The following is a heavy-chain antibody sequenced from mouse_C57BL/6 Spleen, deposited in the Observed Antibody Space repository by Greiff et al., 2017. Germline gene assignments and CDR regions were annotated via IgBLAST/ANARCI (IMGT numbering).Heavy chain of an antibody. CDR2: IDPSDSYT. V-gene: IGHV1-50*01. CDR3: ARLDGYPFAD. Sequence: QVQLQQPGAELVKPGASVKLSCKASGYTFTSYWMQWVKQRPGQGLEWIGEIDPSDSYTNYNQKFKGKATLTVDTSSSTAYMQLSSLTSEDSAVYYCARLDGYPFADWGQGTLVTVSA. CDR1: GYTFTSYW. D-gene: IGHD2-3*01. J-gene: IGHJ3*01.